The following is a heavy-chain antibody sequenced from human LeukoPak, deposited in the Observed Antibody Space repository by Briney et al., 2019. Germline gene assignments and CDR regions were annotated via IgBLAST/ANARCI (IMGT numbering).Heavy chain of an antibody. Sequence: ASVKVSCEASGYTFTSYGISWARQAPGQGLEWMGWISAYNGNTNYAQKLQGRVTMTTDTSTSTAYMELRSLRSDDTAVYYCARDLNPYSSGYYSHDAFDIWGQGTMVTVSS. CDR1: GYTFTSYG. CDR2: ISAYNGNT. D-gene: IGHD3-22*01. V-gene: IGHV1-18*01. J-gene: IGHJ3*02. CDR3: ARDLNPYSSGYYSHDAFDI.